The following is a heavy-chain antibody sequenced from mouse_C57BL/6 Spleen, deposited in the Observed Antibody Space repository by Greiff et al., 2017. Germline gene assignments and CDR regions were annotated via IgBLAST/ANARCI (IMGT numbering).Heavy chain of an antibody. D-gene: IGHD1-1*01. Sequence: EVKLMESGPGLAKPSQSLSLTCSVTGYSITSGYYWNWIRQFPGNKLEWMGYISYDGSNNYNPSLKNRISITRDTSKNQFFLKLNSVTTEDTATYYCARRSNYYCSSLNFDVWGTGTTVTVSS. J-gene: IGHJ1*03. CDR3: ARRSNYYCSSLNFDV. CDR1: GYSITSGYY. V-gene: IGHV3-6*01. CDR2: ISYDGSN.